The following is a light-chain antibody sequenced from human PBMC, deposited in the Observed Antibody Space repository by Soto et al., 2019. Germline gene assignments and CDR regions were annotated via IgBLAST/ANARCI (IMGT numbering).Light chain of an antibody. CDR2: EVN. CDR1: SIDVGGYNY. V-gene: IGLV2-8*01. CDR3: SSYAGSSNV. Sequence: QSVLTQPPSASGSPGQSVATSCTGTSIDVGGYNYVSWYQQHPGKAPKLMIYEVNKRPSGVPDRFSGSKSGNTASLTVSGLQAEDEADYYCSSYAGSSNVXGTGTRSPS. J-gene: IGLJ1*01.